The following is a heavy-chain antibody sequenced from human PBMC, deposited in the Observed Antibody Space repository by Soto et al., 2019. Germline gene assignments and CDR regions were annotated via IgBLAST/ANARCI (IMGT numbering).Heavy chain of an antibody. Sequence: GGSLRLSCAASGFTFSSYAMHWVRQAPGKGLEWVAVISYDGSNKYYADSVKGRFTISRDNSKNTLYLQMNSLRAEDTAVYYCARERPSSSSVPDAFDIWGQGTMVTVSS. V-gene: IGHV3-30-3*01. J-gene: IGHJ3*02. CDR2: ISYDGSNK. CDR1: GFTFSSYA. CDR3: ARERPSSSSVPDAFDI. D-gene: IGHD6-6*01.